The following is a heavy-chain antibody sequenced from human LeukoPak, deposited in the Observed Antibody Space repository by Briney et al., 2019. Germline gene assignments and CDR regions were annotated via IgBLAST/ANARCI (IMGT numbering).Heavy chain of an antibody. J-gene: IGHJ3*02. CDR2: IRSKANSYAT. Sequence: GGSLRLSCAASGFTFSGSAMHWVRQASGKGLEWVGRIRSKANSYATAYAASVKGRFTISRDDSKNTAYPQMNSLKTEDTAVYYCTRVYSSHPKSFGMNAFDIWGQGTMVTVSS. D-gene: IGHD6-13*01. CDR3: TRVYSSHPKSFGMNAFDI. CDR1: GFTFSGSA. V-gene: IGHV3-73*01.